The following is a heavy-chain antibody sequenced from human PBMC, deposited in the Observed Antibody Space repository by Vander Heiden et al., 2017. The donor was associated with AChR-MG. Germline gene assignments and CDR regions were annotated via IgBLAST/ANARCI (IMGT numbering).Heavy chain of an antibody. CDR1: GYTFTSYG. V-gene: IGHV1-18*01. Sequence: QVQLVQSGAEVKKPGASVKVSCKASGYTFTSYGISWVRQAPGQGLEWMGWISAYNGNTNYAQKLQGRVTMTTDTSTSTAYMELRSLRSDDTAVYYCARETDYYDSSCYYYELKSDYWGQGTLVTVSS. CDR2: ISAYNGNT. CDR3: ARETDYYDSSCYYYELKSDY. D-gene: IGHD3-22*01. J-gene: IGHJ4*02.